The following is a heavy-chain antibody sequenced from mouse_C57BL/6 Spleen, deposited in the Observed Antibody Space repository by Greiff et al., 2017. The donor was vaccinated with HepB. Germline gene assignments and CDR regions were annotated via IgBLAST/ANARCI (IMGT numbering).Heavy chain of an antibody. D-gene: IGHD1-1*01. V-gene: IGHV5-17*01. CDR2: ISSGSSTI. J-gene: IGHJ2*01. CDR3: ARGGITTVVADY. CDR1: GFTFSDYG. Sequence: EVQLVESGGGLVKPGGSLKLSCAASGFTFSDYGMHWVRQAPEKGLEWVAYISSGSSTIYYADTVKGRFTISRDNAKKTLFLEMTSLRSEDTAMYYCARGGITTVVADYWGQGTTLTVSS.